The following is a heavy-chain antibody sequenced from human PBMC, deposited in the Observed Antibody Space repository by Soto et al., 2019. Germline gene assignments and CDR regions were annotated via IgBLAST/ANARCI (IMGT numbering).Heavy chain of an antibody. CDR3: AKENCLHGGCYSFDY. D-gene: IGHD2-15*01. CDR2: IYHSGTT. V-gene: IGHV4-38-2*02. CDR1: GSSISNGYH. Sequence: SETLSLTCTVSGSSISNGYHWAWIRQPPGKGLEWIGSIYHSGTTFYNPSLKNQVIISVDTSNNQFSLQLTSVTAADTAIYYCAKENCLHGGCYSFDYWGQGTPVTVSS. J-gene: IGHJ4*02.